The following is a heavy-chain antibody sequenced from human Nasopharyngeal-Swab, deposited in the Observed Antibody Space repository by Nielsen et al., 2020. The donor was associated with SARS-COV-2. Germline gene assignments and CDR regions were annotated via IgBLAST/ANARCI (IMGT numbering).Heavy chain of an antibody. CDR3: ARVVYGYNYPVDY. V-gene: IGHV3-48*04. D-gene: IGHD5-24*01. Sequence: GESLKISCAASGFTFSSYSMNWVRQAPGKGLEWVSYISRSSSNIYYADSVKGRFTISRDNAENSLYLQMNSLRAEDTAVYYCARVVYGYNYPVDYWGQGTLVTVSS. J-gene: IGHJ4*02. CDR1: GFTFSSYS. CDR2: ISRSSSNI.